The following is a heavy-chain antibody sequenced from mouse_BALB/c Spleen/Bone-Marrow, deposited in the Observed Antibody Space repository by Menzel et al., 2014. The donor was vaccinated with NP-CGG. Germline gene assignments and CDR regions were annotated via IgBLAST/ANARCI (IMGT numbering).Heavy chain of an antibody. V-gene: IGHV1-7*01. CDR2: INPSTGYT. J-gene: IGHJ2*01. CDR3: ARIYYYGRDY. Sequence: VKLVESRAELAKPGASVKMSCKASGYTFTNYWMHWVKQRPGQGLEWIGYINPSTGYTEYNQKFKDKATLTADKSSSTAYMQLSSLTSEDSAVYYCARIYYYGRDYWGQGTTLTVSS. CDR1: GYTFTNYW. D-gene: IGHD1-1*01.